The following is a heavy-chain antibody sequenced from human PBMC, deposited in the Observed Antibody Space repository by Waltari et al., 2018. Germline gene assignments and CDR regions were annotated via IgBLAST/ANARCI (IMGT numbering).Heavy chain of an antibody. J-gene: IGHJ6*02. Sequence: QVQLQESGPGLVKPSETLSLTCAVSGYSISSGYYWGWIRQPPGKGLEWIGSSYHSGSTDYNPSLKSRVTISVDTSKNQFSLKLSSVTAADTAVYYCARLSKVNGMDVWGQGTTVTVSS. CDR2: SYHSGST. CDR3: ARLSKVNGMDV. V-gene: IGHV4-38-2*01. CDR1: GYSISSGYY. D-gene: IGHD3-22*01.